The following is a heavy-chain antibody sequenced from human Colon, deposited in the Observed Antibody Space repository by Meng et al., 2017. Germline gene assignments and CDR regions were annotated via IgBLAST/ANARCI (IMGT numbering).Heavy chain of an antibody. CDR1: GGSVSSGTYY. Sequence: QVQLKESGPGLVRPSETLSLTCTVSGGSVSSGTYYWSWIRQPPGKGLEWIGCIYYSGTTNYNPSLKSRVTISVDTSKNQFSLKLSSVTPADTAVYFCARDRVPGKYWGQGTLVTASS. V-gene: IGHV4-61*01. D-gene: IGHD1-14*01. CDR3: ARDRVPGKY. CDR2: IYYSGTT. J-gene: IGHJ4*02.